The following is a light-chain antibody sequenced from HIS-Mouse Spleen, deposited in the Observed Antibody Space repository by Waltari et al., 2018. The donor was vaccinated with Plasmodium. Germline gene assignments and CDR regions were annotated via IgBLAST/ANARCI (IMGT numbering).Light chain of an antibody. CDR3: SSYAGSNNYV. Sequence: QSALTQPPAASGSPGQSVTIPCTGTSTDVGGSNHVTWYQQHPGKAPKLMIYEVSKRPSGVPDRFSGSKSGNTASLTVSGLQAEDEADYYCSSYAGSNNYVFGTGTKVTVL. J-gene: IGLJ1*01. V-gene: IGLV2-8*01. CDR1: STDVGGSNH. CDR2: EVS.